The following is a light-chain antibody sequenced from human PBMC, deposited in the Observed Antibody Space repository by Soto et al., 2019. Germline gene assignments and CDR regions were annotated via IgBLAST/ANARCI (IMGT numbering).Light chain of an antibody. J-gene: IGKJ2*01. CDR3: QQYNNWPGT. CDR2: GTS. V-gene: IGKV3-15*01. CDR1: QSVSSN. Sequence: EIVMTQSPATLSVSPGERATLSCRASQSVSSNLAWYQQKPGQAPRLLIYGTSTWATGIPARFSGSGSGTEFTLTISSLQSEDFAVDYCQQYNNWPGTFGQGTKVEIK.